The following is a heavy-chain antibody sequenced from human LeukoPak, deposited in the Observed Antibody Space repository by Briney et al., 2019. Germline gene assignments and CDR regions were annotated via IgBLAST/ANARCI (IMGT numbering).Heavy chain of an antibody. V-gene: IGHV3-20*01. D-gene: IGHD5-12*01. CDR1: GFTFDDYA. J-gene: IGHJ6*03. CDR2: INWNGGST. CDR3: ARGGYGDYRYYMDV. Sequence: GGSLRLSCAASGFTFDDYAMSWVRQAPGKGLEWVSGINWNGGSTGYADSVKGRFTISRDNAKNSLYLQMNSLRAEDTALYHCARGGYGDYRYYMDVWGKGTTVTISS.